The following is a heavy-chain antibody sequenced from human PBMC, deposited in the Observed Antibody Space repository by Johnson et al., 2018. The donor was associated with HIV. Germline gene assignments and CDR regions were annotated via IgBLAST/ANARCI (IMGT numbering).Heavy chain of an antibody. CDR3: ARTQRGGWSDAFDI. V-gene: IGHV3-20*04. D-gene: IGHD1-26*01. J-gene: IGHJ3*02. CDR1: GFTFDDYG. Sequence: VQLVESGGGVVRPGGSLRLSCAASGFTFDDYGMSWVRQAPGKGLEWVSGINWNGGSTGYADSVKGRFPISRDNAKNSLYLQMNSLRGEDTALYYCARTQRGGWSDAFDIWGQGTMVTVSS. CDR2: INWNGGST.